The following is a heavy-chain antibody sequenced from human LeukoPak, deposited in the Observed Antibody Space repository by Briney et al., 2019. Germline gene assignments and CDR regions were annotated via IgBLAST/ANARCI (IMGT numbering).Heavy chain of an antibody. CDR2: ISSSSSYI. CDR3: ARVGYSGYDYLCY. Sequence: GGSLRLSCAASGFTFSSYSMNWVSQAPGKGLEWVSSISSSSSYIYYADSVKGRFTISRDTAKNSLYLQMNSLRAEDTAVYYCARVGYSGYDYLCYWGQGTLVTVSS. CDR1: GFTFSSYS. D-gene: IGHD5-12*01. J-gene: IGHJ4*02. V-gene: IGHV3-21*01.